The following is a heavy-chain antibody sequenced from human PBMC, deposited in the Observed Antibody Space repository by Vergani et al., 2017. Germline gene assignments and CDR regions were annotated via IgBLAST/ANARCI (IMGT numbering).Heavy chain of an antibody. D-gene: IGHD2-2*01. V-gene: IGHV1-2*02. CDR1: GYTFSDHH. CDR2: ININSGAT. J-gene: IGHJ4*02. CDR3: ARLARVVVPAARPLDL. Sequence: QVQLVQSGAEVKKPGASVKVSCKASGYTFSDHHLHWVRQAPGHGLEWVGWININSGATKLAQKFLGRVTMGTDTSISTGYMELSSLRSDDTAVYFCARLARVVVPAARPLDLWGQGTLITVSS.